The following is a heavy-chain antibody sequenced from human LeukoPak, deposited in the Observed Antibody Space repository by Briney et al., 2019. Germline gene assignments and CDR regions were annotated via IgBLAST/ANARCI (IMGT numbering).Heavy chain of an antibody. D-gene: IGHD3-10*01. J-gene: IGHJ5*02. Sequence: GRSLRLSCAASGFTFSSYAMHWVRQAPGKGLEWVAFISYEGSNKYYADSVKGRFTISRDNSKNTLYLQVNSLRAEDTAVYYCARDVYYDSGSRIENWLDPWGQGTLDTVSS. CDR2: ISYEGSNK. CDR3: ARDVYYDSGSRIENWLDP. CDR1: GFTFSSYA. V-gene: IGHV3-30-3*01.